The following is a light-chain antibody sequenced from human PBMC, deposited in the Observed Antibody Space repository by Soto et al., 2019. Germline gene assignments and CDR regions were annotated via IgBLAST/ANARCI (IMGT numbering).Light chain of an antibody. Sequence: QSVLTQPASVSGSPGQSITISCTGTSSDVGSYNLVSWYQQHPGKALKLMIYEGSKRPSGVSNRFSGSKSGNTASLTISGLQAEDEADYYCCSYAGSQVFGGGTKLTVL. V-gene: IGLV2-23*01. CDR2: EGS. CDR1: SSDVGSYNL. CDR3: CSYAGSQV. J-gene: IGLJ2*01.